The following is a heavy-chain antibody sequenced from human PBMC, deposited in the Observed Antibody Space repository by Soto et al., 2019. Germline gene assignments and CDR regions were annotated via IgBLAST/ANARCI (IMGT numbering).Heavy chain of an antibody. Sequence: GESLKISCKGSGYSFTSYWIGWVRQMPGKGLEWLGIIYPGDSDTRYSPSFQGQVTISADKSISTAYLQWSSLKASDTAMYYCARGITYYYDSSGSLNDAFDIWSQGTMVTVSS. V-gene: IGHV5-51*01. CDR1: GYSFTSYW. CDR2: IYPGDSDT. J-gene: IGHJ3*02. CDR3: ARGITYYYDSSGSLNDAFDI. D-gene: IGHD3-22*01.